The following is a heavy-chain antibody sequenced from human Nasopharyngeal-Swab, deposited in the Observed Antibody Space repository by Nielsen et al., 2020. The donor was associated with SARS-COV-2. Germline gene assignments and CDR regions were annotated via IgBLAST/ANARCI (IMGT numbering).Heavy chain of an antibody. V-gene: IGHV3-66*01. CDR3: ARVAYSSGVDY. CDR1: GFSVSYNY. Sequence: GESLKISCEVSGFSVSYNYMSWVRQAPGKGLEWVAVIYSRGETHYTDSVKGRFTISRDNTKNSLSLQLNSLRAEDTAVYYCARVAYSSGVDYWGQGTLVTVSS. CDR2: IYSRGET. J-gene: IGHJ4*02. D-gene: IGHD3-22*01.